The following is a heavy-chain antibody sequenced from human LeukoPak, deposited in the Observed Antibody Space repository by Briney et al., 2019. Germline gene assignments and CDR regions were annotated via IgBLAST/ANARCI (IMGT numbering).Heavy chain of an antibody. CDR3: SASRPHYGDYYGLDV. D-gene: IGHD4/OR15-4a*01. Sequence: PGGSLRLSCAASGFTFSSYGMHWVRQAPGKGLEWVAVISYDGSHKYSADSVMGRFTISRDNSKNTLYLQMNSLRTEDTAVYFCSASRPHYGDYYGLDVWGHGTTVTVSS. CDR1: GFTFSSYG. CDR2: ISYDGSHK. J-gene: IGHJ6*02. V-gene: IGHV3-30*03.